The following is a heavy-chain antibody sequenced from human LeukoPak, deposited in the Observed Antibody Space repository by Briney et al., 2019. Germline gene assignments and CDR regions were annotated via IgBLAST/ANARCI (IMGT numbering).Heavy chain of an antibody. CDR1: GDSVSSDTTA. CDR2: TYYRSKWYY. V-gene: IGHV6-1*01. Sequence: SQTLSLTCAISGDSVSSDTTAWNWIRLSPSRGLEWLGRTYYRSKWYYEYAVSVRGRITINPDTSKNQFSLQLNSVTPEDTAVYYCAKGYSISYWGQVTLVTVSS. J-gene: IGHJ4*02. D-gene: IGHD3-3*02. CDR3: AKGYSISY.